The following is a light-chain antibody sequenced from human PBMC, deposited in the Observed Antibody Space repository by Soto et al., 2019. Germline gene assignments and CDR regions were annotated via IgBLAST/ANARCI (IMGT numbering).Light chain of an antibody. V-gene: IGLV2-14*01. Sequence: QSVLTQPASVSGSPGQSITISCTGTSSDIGHYNYVSWYQPHPGKVPKLLISEVTNRPSGVSDRFSGSKSGNTASLTISGLQAEDEADYYCSSYTTTFTQVFGTGTKLTVL. CDR2: EVT. CDR1: SSDIGHYNY. J-gene: IGLJ1*01. CDR3: SSYTTTFTQV.